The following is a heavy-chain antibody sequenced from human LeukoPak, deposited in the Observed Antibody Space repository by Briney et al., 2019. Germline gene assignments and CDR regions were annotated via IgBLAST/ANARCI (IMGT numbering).Heavy chain of an antibody. Sequence: GRSLRLSCAASGFTFDDYAMHWVRQAPGKGLEWVSGISWNSGSIGYADSVKGRFTISRDNAKNSLYLQMNSLRAEDTALYYCAKDLAAAASPYYYYGMDVWGQGTTVTVSS. D-gene: IGHD6-13*01. CDR1: GFTFDDYA. CDR2: ISWNSGSI. V-gene: IGHV3-9*01. CDR3: AKDLAAAASPYYYYGMDV. J-gene: IGHJ6*02.